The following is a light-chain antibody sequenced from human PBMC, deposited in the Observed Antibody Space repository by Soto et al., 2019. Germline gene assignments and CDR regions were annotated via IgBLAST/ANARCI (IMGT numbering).Light chain of an antibody. CDR3: QRYSSWPT. CDR2: GAS. CDR1: HSVGSK. Sequence: EVMMTQSPATLSVSPEERATPSCRTSHSVGSKVAWYQQKPGQAPRLLIYGASTRVTGIAARFSASGSGTEFSLTISSLQSEDFAIYYCQRYSSWPTFGQGTKVDIK. V-gene: IGKV3D-15*01. J-gene: IGKJ1*01.